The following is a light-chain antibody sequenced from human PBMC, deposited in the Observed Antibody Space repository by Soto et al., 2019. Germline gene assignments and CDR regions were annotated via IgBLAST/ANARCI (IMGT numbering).Light chain of an antibody. CDR3: QQVNSFPVT. CDR1: QGITNY. Sequence: DIQLTQSPSFLSASVGDRVTITCRASQGITNYLAWYQQEPGEAPKLLVYLASTLQSGVPSRFSGSGSGTEFTLTISSLQPEDFATYYCQQVNSFPVTFGQGTRLEIK. V-gene: IGKV1-9*01. CDR2: LAS. J-gene: IGKJ5*01.